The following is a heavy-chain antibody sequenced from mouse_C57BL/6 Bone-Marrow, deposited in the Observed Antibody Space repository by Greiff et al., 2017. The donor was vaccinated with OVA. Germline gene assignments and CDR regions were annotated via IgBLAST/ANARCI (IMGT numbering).Heavy chain of an antibody. Sequence: VQLKESVAELVRPGASVKLSCTASGFNIKNTYMHWVKQRPEQGLEWIGRIDPANGNTKYAPKFQGKATITADTSSHTAYLQLSSLTSEDTAIYYCVIYYGYDRFAYWGQGTLVTVSA. J-gene: IGHJ3*01. V-gene: IGHV14-3*01. CDR3: VIYYGYDRFAY. CDR1: GFNIKNTY. D-gene: IGHD2-2*01. CDR2: IDPANGNT.